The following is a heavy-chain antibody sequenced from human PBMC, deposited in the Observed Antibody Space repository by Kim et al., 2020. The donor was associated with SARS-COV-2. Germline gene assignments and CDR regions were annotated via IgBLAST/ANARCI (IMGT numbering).Heavy chain of an antibody. V-gene: IGHV3-73*01. CDR2: YAT. Sequence: YATDTAESVKGRFTNSRDESKTTAYLKMNRQKTEDTAVYYCTRHRGALDYWGQGTLVTVSS. J-gene: IGHJ4*02. CDR3: TRHRGALDY.